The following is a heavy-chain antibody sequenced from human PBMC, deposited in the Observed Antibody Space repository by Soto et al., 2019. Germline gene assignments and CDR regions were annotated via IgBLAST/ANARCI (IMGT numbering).Heavy chain of an antibody. J-gene: IGHJ1*01. CDR2: IAYDASKK. Sequence: QVQLVESGGGVVQPGWSLRLSCAASGFSFSYYAMHWVRQAPGKGLEWVAVIAYDASKKYYADSVKGRFTISRDNSKNTLYLQMNSLRDEDTAVYYCASPYCSGGSCYLTEYFQHWGQGTLVTVCS. CDR1: GFSFSYYA. V-gene: IGHV3-30*03. CDR3: ASPYCSGGSCYLTEYFQH. D-gene: IGHD2-15*01.